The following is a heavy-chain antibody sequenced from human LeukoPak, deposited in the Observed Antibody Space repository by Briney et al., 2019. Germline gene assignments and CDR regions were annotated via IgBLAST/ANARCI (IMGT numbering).Heavy chain of an antibody. Sequence: GGSLRLSCAASGFTVSSNYMSWVRQAPGKGLEWVSVIYRGGSTYYADSVRGRFTISRDSSKNTLYLQMNSLRAEDTAVYYCARGGGTTQFDYWGQGTLVTVSS. CDR3: ARGGGTTQFDY. CDR2: IYRGGST. CDR1: GFTVSSNY. D-gene: IGHD2/OR15-2a*01. V-gene: IGHV3-66*01. J-gene: IGHJ4*02.